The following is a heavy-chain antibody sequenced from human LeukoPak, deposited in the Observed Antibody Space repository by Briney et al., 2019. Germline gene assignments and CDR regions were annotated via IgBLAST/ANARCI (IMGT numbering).Heavy chain of an antibody. V-gene: IGHV1-69*06. J-gene: IGHJ3*02. CDR2: IIPIFGTA. Sequence: ASVKVSCKASGGTFSSYAISWVRQAPGQGLEWMGGIIPIFGTANYAQKFQGRVTITAGKSTSTAYMELSSLRSEDTAVYYCARSDLYCSSTSCSAHAFDIWGQGTMVTVSS. CDR1: GGTFSSYA. D-gene: IGHD2-2*01. CDR3: ARSDLYCSSTSCSAHAFDI.